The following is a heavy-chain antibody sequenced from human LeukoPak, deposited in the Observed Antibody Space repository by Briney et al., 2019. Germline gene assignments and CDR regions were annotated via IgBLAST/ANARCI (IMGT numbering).Heavy chain of an antibody. J-gene: IGHJ4*02. CDR2: ISYDGSNK. CDR3: AKEGIAVAGTREFDY. V-gene: IGHV3-30*18. Sequence: VRALRLSCADSRFTLSSYGIHWVRRGPGKGLECVAVISYDGSNKYYADSVKGRFTISRDNSKNTLYLQMTNLRAEDTAVYYCAKEGIAVAGTREFDYWGQGTLVTVSS. CDR1: RFTLSSYG. D-gene: IGHD6-19*01.